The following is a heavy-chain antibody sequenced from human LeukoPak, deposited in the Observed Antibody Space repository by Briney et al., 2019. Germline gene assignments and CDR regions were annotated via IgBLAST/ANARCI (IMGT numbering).Heavy chain of an antibody. CDR2: TYYRSKWYN. Sequence: SQTLSLTCAISGDSVSSNSAAWNWIRQSPSRGLEWLGRTYYRSKWYNDYAVSVKSRITINPDTSKNQFSPQLNSVTPEDTAVYYCMKQQLDGNWFDPWGQGTLVTVSS. D-gene: IGHD6-13*01. V-gene: IGHV6-1*01. CDR3: MKQQLDGNWFDP. CDR1: GDSVSSNSAA. J-gene: IGHJ5*02.